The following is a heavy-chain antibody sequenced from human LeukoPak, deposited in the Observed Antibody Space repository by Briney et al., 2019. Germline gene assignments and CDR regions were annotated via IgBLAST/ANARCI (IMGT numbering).Heavy chain of an antibody. D-gene: IGHD2-8*01. J-gene: IGHJ4*02. CDR2: IQNDGSST. V-gene: IGHV3-74*01. CDR3: VCYGIAPPY. Sequence: TGGSLRLSCAASGFTVSSNYMSWVRQAPGKGPEWVSRIQNDGSSTVYADSVKGRFTISRDNAKNTLYLQMNTLRVEDTAVYYCVCYGIAPPYWGQGTLVTVSS. CDR1: GFTVSSNY.